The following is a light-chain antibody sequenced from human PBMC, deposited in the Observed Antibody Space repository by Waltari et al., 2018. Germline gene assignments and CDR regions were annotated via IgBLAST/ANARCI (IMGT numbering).Light chain of an antibody. V-gene: IGLV2-23*02. CDR1: SSDVGSYNL. CDR2: EVS. J-gene: IGLJ2*01. Sequence: QSALTQPASVSGSPGQSITISCTGTSSDVGSYNLVSWYQQHPGKAPKLMICEVSKRPSGVSNRFSGPKSGNTASLTISGLQAEDEADYYCCSYAGSFVVFGGGTKLTVL. CDR3: CSYAGSFVV.